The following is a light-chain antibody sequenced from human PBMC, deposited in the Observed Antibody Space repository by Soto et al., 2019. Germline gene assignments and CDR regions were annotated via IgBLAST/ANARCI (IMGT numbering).Light chain of an antibody. Sequence: DIKMTQAPSTLSGPVGERVTITCRASQTISSWLAWYQQKPGNAPKLLIYKASTLKSGVPSRFSGSGSGTEFTLTISSLQPEDFATYYCQQYKSYSPWTFGQGTKVDIK. CDR1: QTISSW. V-gene: IGKV1-5*03. CDR2: KAS. CDR3: QQYKSYSPWT. J-gene: IGKJ1*01.